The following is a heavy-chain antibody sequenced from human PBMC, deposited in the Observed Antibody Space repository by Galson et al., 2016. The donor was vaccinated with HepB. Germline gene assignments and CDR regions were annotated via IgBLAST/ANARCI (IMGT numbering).Heavy chain of an antibody. J-gene: IGHJ6*03. Sequence: SLRLSCAASGFIFSSYAMTWVRQAPGKGPEWVSTFGDGGDIYYADSVKGRFTISRDNSKNTVDLQIHSLRSEDAAVYFCARDFKLGAPDYMDVWGKGTTVTVS. CDR3: ARDFKLGAPDYMDV. D-gene: IGHD1-26*01. V-gene: IGHV3-23*01. CDR1: GFIFSSYA. CDR2: FGDGGDI.